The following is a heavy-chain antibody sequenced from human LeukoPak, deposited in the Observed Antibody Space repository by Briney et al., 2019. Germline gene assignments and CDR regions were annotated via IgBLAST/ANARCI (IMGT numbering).Heavy chain of an antibody. Sequence: SETLSLICTVSGGSISSGDYYWSWIRQPPGKGLEWIGYIYYSGSTYYNPSLKSRVTISVDRSKNQFSLKLSSVTAADTAVYYCARGVPAAYYYYYGMDVWGQGTTVTVSS. CDR2: IYYSGST. CDR1: GGSISSGDYY. J-gene: IGHJ6*02. CDR3: ARGVPAAYYYYYGMDV. V-gene: IGHV4-30-4*01. D-gene: IGHD2-2*01.